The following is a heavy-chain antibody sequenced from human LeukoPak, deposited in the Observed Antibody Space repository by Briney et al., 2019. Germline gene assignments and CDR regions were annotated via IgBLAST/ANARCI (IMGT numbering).Heavy chain of an antibody. D-gene: IGHD3/OR15-3a*01. J-gene: IGHJ4*02. CDR1: GGSISSYY. V-gene: IGHV3-7*01. CDR2: INQDESEK. CDR3: ARADWYSTDY. Sequence: QTSETLSLTCTVSGGSISSYYWSWIRQPPGKGLEWVANINQDESEKYYVDSVKGRFTISRDNTKNSLYLQMNSLRGEDTAVYFCARADWYSTDYWGQGTLVTVSS.